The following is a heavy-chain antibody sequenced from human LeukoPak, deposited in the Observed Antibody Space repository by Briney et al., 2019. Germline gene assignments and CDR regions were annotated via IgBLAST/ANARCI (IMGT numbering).Heavy chain of an antibody. CDR2: INHNGNVN. Sequence: GGSLRLSCAASGFTFSSYWMNWARQAPGKGLEWVASINHNGNVNYYVDSVKGRFTISRDNAKNSLYLQMNSLRAEDTAIYYCTRVGYIDEGVDYWGQGTLVTVSS. D-gene: IGHD5-24*01. V-gene: IGHV3-7*04. J-gene: IGHJ4*02. CDR3: TRVGYIDEGVDY. CDR1: GFTFSSYW.